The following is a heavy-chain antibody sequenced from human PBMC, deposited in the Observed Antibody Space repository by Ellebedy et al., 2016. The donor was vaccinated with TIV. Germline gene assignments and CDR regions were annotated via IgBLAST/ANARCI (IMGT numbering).Heavy chain of an antibody. D-gene: IGHD3-10*01. Sequence: GESLKISCAASGFTVSSSYMSWVRQAPGKGLEWVSVIYSGGNTYYADSVRGRFTISRDNSKNTLYLQMNSLRVEDTAVYYCARLPYYYGSGTYSHEYYFDYWGQGTLVTVSS. CDR1: GFTVSSSY. J-gene: IGHJ4*02. CDR3: ARLPYYYGSGTYSHEYYFDY. V-gene: IGHV3-66*04. CDR2: IYSGGNT.